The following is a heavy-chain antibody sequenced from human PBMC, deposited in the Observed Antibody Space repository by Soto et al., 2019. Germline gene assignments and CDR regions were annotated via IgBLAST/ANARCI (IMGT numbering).Heavy chain of an antibody. V-gene: IGHV3-23*01. Sequence: GGSLRLSCAASGFTFSSYAMSWVRQAPGKGLEWVSAISGSGGSTYYADSVKGRFTISRDNSKNTLYLQMNSLRAEDTAVYYCAKVYISAYHYYGMDVWGQGTTVSVSS. CDR1: GFTFSSYA. D-gene: IGHD5-12*01. CDR2: ISGSGGST. CDR3: AKVYISAYHYYGMDV. J-gene: IGHJ6*02.